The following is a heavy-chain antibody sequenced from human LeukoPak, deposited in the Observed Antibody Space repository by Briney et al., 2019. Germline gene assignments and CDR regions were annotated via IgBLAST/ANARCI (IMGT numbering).Heavy chain of an antibody. CDR1: GGSFSGYY. CDR3: ARTYCSGGSCYHYGMDV. V-gene: IGHV4-34*01. Sequence: PSETLSLTCAAYGGSFSGYYWSWIRQPPGKGLEWIGEINHSGSTNYNPSLKSRVTISVDTSKNQFSLKLSSVTAADTAVYYCARTYCSGGSCYHYGMDVWGQGTTVTVSS. J-gene: IGHJ6*02. CDR2: INHSGST. D-gene: IGHD2-15*01.